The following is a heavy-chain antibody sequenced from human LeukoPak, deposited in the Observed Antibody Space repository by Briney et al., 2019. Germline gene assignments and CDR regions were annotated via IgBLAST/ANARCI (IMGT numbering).Heavy chain of an antibody. D-gene: IGHD4-17*01. V-gene: IGHV3-30*02. J-gene: IGHJ6*03. CDR2: IRYDGNNK. CDR1: GFTFNSYG. CDR3: ARGTTVTTYMDV. Sequence: PGGSLRLSCAASGFTFNSYGMNWVRQAPGKGLEWVAFIRYDGNNKYYADSVKGRFTISRDNSKNTLYLQMNSLRAEDTAVYYCARGTTVTTYMDVWGKGTTVTISS.